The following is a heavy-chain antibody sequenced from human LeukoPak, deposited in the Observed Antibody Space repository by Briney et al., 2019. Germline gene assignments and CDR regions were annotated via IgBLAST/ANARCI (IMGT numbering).Heavy chain of an antibody. J-gene: IGHJ6*03. V-gene: IGHV3-23*01. CDR2: ISGSGGST. CDR1: GFNFSSYA. CDR3: AKSPSLLTGYDYYYMDV. Sequence: GGSLRLSCAASGFNFSSYAMSWVRQAPGKGLEWVSAISGSGGSTYYADSVKGRFTISRDNSKNTLYLQMNSLRAEDTAVYYCAKSPSLLTGYDYYYMDVWGKGTTVTVSS. D-gene: IGHD3-9*01.